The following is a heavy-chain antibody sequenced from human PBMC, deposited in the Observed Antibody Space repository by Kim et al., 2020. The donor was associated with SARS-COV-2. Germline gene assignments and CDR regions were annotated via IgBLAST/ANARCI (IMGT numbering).Heavy chain of an antibody. J-gene: IGHJ5*02. D-gene: IGHD4-4*01. CDR1: GFTFSSYW. CDR2: IKQDGSEK. CDR3: ARDPYSNYWNPPSGWFDP. V-gene: IGHV3-7*03. Sequence: GGSLRLSCAASGFTFSSYWMSWVRQAPGKGLEWVANIKQDGSEKYYVDSVKGRFTISRDNAKNSLYLQMNSLRAEDTAVYYCARDPYSNYWNPPSGWFDPWGQGTLVTVSS.